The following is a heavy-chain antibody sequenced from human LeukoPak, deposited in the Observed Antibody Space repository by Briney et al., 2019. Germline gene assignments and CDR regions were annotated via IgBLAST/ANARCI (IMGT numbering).Heavy chain of an antibody. D-gene: IGHD6-19*01. CDR2: ISWNSGSI. Sequence: GGSLRLSCAASGFTFDDYAMHWVRQAPGKGLEWVSGISWNSGSIGYADSVKSRFTISRDNAKNSLYLQMNSLRAEDTALYYCAKVHSSGHAFDIWGQGTMVTVSS. CDR1: GFTFDDYA. V-gene: IGHV3-9*01. J-gene: IGHJ3*02. CDR3: AKVHSSGHAFDI.